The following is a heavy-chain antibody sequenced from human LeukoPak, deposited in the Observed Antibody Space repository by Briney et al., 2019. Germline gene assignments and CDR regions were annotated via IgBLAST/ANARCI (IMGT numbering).Heavy chain of an antibody. J-gene: IGHJ6*03. D-gene: IGHD3-10*01. CDR3: ARQEGSTGLYYYYYIDV. V-gene: IGHV4-30-2*03. CDR1: GGSISSGGYY. Sequence: PSETLSLTCTVSGGSISSGGYYWSWIRQPPGKGLEWIGYIYHSGSTYYNPSLKSRVTISVDTSKNRFTLKLTSVTAADTAVYFCARQEGSTGLYYYYYIDVWGKGITVTVSS. CDR2: IYHSGST.